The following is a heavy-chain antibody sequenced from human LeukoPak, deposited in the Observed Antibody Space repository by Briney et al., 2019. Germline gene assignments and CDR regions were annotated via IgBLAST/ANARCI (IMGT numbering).Heavy chain of an antibody. Sequence: SETLSLTCTVSGGSISGYYWSWIRQPAGKGLEWIGRIYTSGSTNYNPSLKSRVTMSVDTSKNQFSLKLTSVTAADTAVYYCAREYCSGGSRYIFDYWGQGSLVTVSS. D-gene: IGHD2-15*01. J-gene: IGHJ4*02. CDR2: IYTSGST. CDR1: GGSISGYY. V-gene: IGHV4-4*07. CDR3: AREYCSGGSRYIFDY.